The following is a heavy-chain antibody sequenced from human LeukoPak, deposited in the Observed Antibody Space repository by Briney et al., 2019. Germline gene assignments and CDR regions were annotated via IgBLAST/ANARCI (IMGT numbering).Heavy chain of an antibody. J-gene: IGHJ4*02. CDR1: GDSISSSSYY. CDR2: IYYSGST. Sequence: SETLSLTCTVSGDSISSSSYYWGWIRQPPGKGLEWIGSIYYSGSTYYNPSLKSRVTISVDTSKNQFSLKLSSVTAADTAVYYCARHPGYSYGYYDYWGQGTLVTVSS. CDR3: ARHPGYSYGYYDY. D-gene: IGHD5-18*01. V-gene: IGHV4-39*01.